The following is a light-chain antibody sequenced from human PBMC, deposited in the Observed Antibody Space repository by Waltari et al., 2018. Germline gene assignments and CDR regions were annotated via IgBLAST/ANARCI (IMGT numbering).Light chain of an antibody. Sequence: QSVLTQPPSVSAAPGQRVTISCSGSTSNIGQNHVSWYQQLPGTAPKLLIYDDDVRPSGIPSLICCSDSGTSATLAITGLQTGDEADYYCGTWDGSLSAYVFGTGTTVTVL. V-gene: IGLV1-51*01. CDR2: DDD. CDR3: GTWDGSLSAYV. CDR1: TSNIGQNH. J-gene: IGLJ1*01.